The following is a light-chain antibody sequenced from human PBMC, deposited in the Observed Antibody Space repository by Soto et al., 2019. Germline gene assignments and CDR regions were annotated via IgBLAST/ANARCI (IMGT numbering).Light chain of an antibody. CDR3: QQYTPRPRK. V-gene: IGKV3-15*01. CDR2: GAS. J-gene: IGKJ1*01. Sequence: SQSVSNNYLAWYQQKPGQATRLLMYGASTRATDITGRFSGGGSGTEFTLVFGSRKPEDSAIYFCQQYTPRPRKFAQGTKWIS. CDR1: QSVSNN.